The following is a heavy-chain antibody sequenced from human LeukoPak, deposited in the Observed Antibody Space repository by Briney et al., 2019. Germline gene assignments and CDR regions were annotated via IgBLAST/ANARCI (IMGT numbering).Heavy chain of an antibody. CDR3: ARLDYDFWSADRGNWFDP. Sequence: GEALKISWKGSGYSFTSYWIGWVRQMPGKGLGWVGIIYPGDSDNGYSPSFQGQVTISADKSISTAYLQWSSLKASDTAMYYCARLDYDFWSADRGNWFDPWGQGTLVTVSS. J-gene: IGHJ5*02. D-gene: IGHD3-3*01. V-gene: IGHV5-51*01. CDR2: IYPGDSDN. CDR1: GYSFTSYW.